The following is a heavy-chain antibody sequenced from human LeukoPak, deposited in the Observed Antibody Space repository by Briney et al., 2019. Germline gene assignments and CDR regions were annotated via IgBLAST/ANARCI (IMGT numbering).Heavy chain of an antibody. Sequence: GGSLRLSCAASGFTFSDYSMNWVRQAPGKGLEWVSLISSSSSYIYYADSVKGRFTISRDNAQNSVYLQMNSLRGEDTAVYYCARVGDSSGYYNENYYYMDVWGKGTTVTVSS. J-gene: IGHJ6*03. CDR2: ISSSSSYI. CDR3: ARVGDSSGYYNENYYYMDV. D-gene: IGHD3-22*01. V-gene: IGHV3-21*01. CDR1: GFTFSDYS.